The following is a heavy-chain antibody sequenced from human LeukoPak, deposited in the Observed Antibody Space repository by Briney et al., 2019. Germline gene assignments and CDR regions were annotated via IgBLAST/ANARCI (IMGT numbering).Heavy chain of an antibody. CDR1: GDSIGSDY. J-gene: IGHJ1*01. CDR2: VYRSGNT. CDR3: AGRGQRYFRD. V-gene: IGHV4-4*08. Sequence: PSETLSLTCTVSGDSIGSDYWSWIRQPPGRGLEWIGYVYRSGNTDYNPSLMRRLTISLDTSKNQLSLNLTSVTAADTAVYYCAGRGQRYFRDWGQGTLVTVSS.